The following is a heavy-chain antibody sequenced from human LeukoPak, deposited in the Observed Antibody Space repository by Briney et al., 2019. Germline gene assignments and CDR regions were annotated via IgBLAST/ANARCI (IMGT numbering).Heavy chain of an antibody. V-gene: IGHV3-11*04. CDR2: IRGSGSTI. D-gene: IGHD6-13*01. CDR1: GFTFSDYY. J-gene: IGHJ4*02. CDR3: ARSSQLIPPHFDY. Sequence: GGSLRLSCAASGFTFSDYYMTWIRQAPGKGLEWVSYIRGSGSTIYYADSVKGRFTISRDNAKNSLYLQMNSLRAEDTAVYYCARSSQLIPPHFDYWGQGTLVTVSP.